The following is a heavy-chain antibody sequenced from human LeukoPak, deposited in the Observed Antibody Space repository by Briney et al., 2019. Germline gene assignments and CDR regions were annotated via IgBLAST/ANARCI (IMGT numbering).Heavy chain of an antibody. D-gene: IGHD2-2*01. Sequence: GGSLRLSCEASGFTFSSYWMSWVRQAPGKGPEWVAHIKQDGSDKYYAVSVRGRFTVSRDNAKKALYLQMNSLRVDDTAVYYCTSLRTAVPHAGEAYDIWGQGTMVTVSS. CDR1: GFTFSSYW. CDR2: IKQDGSDK. CDR3: TSLRTAVPHAGEAYDI. V-gene: IGHV3-7*01. J-gene: IGHJ3*02.